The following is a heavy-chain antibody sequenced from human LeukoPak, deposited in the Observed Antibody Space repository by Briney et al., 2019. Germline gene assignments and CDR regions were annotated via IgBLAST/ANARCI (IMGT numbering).Heavy chain of an antibody. J-gene: IGHJ4*02. Sequence: ASVKVSCKASGGTFSSYAISWVRQAPGQGLEWMGGIIPIFGTANYAQKFQGRVTITTDESTSTAYMELSSLRSEDTAMYYCARGFIVGATTLEFDYWGQGTLVTVSS. D-gene: IGHD1-26*01. CDR1: GGTFSSYA. CDR3: ARGFIVGATTLEFDY. CDR2: IIPIFGTA. V-gene: IGHV1-69*05.